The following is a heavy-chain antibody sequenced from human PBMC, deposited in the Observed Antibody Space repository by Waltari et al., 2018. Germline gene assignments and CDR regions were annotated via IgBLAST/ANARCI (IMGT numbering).Heavy chain of an antibody. V-gene: IGHV3-33*01. Sequence: QVQLVESGGGVVQPGRSLRLSCAASGFTFSSYAMHWVRQAPGKGLRSVSLMGFDGTSKYYADSVKGRFTAARDNSKNTLYLQMDNLRAEDTAVYYCGRDFFGSVDYWGQGTLVTVSS. D-gene: IGHD3-3*01. CDR3: GRDFFGSVDY. CDR2: MGFDGTSK. J-gene: IGHJ4*02. CDR1: GFTFSSYA.